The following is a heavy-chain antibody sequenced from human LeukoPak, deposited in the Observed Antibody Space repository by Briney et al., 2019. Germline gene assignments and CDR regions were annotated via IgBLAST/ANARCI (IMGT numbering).Heavy chain of an antibody. V-gene: IGHV3-13*03. Sequence: QPGGSLRLSCAACGFTFSSYDMHWVRQATRKGLEWVSAIGTAGDTYYPGSVKGQFTISRDNAKNSLYLQMNSLRAEDTAVYYCARDDLIDRIEWGQGTLVTVSS. CDR3: ARDDLIDRIE. CDR1: GFTFSSYD. J-gene: IGHJ4*02. D-gene: IGHD3-22*01. CDR2: IGTAGDT.